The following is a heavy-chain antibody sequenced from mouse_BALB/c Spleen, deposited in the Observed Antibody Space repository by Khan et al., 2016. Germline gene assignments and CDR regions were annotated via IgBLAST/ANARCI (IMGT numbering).Heavy chain of an antibody. CDR3: AREGLRRGFAY. J-gene: IGHJ3*01. V-gene: IGHV5-4*02. CDR2: LRDVGIYT. D-gene: IGHD2-4*01. Sequence: EVELVESGGGLVKSGGSLKLPCAASGFTFSDSYLYCVRPTPQKRLEWVATLRDVGIYTYYPDSVTGRLTISSDHAKNNLYLQLSSLKAEDTAMYDCAREGLRRGFAYWGQGTLVTISA. CDR1: GFTFSDSY.